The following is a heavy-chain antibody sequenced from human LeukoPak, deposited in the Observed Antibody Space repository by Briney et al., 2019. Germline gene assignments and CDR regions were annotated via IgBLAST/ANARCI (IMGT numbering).Heavy chain of an antibody. CDR3: ARDFIVSYYDSSGFGY. CDR1: GFTFSSYW. V-gene: IGHV3-7*05. J-gene: IGHJ4*02. D-gene: IGHD3-22*01. Sequence: GGSLRLSCAASGFTFSSYWMSWVRQAPGKGLEWVANIKQDGSEKFYVDSVKGRFTISRDNAKNSLYLQMNSLRAEDTAVYYCARDFIVSYYDSSGFGYWGQGTLVTVSS. CDR2: IKQDGSEK.